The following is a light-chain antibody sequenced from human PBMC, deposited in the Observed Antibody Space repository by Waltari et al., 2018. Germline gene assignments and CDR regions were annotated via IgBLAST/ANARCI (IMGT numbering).Light chain of an antibody. V-gene: IGLV2-23*01. Sequence: QSALTQPASVSASPGQSMTISCTGTSSDVGNYILVSWYQQHPGKAPKLMIYEDTKRPSGDSNRFSGSKSGNTASLTISGLQAEDEAEYFCSSYAGSSTLVFGGGTKLTVL. CDR2: EDT. J-gene: IGLJ3*02. CDR1: SSDVGNYIL. CDR3: SSYAGSSTLV.